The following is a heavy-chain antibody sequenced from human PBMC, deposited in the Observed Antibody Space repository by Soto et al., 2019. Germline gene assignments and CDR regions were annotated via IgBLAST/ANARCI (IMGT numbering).Heavy chain of an antibody. J-gene: IGHJ5*02. V-gene: IGHV1-3*01. D-gene: IGHD3-22*01. CDR3: ARDGMAFYYDSSGPEWLFDP. CDR2: INAGNGNT. CDR1: GYTFTSYA. Sequence: GASVKVSWKASGYTFTSYAMHWVRQAPGQRLEWMGWINAGNGNTKYSQKFQGRVTITRDTSASTAYMELSSLRSEDTAVYYCARDGMAFYYDSSGPEWLFDPWGQGTLDTGSS.